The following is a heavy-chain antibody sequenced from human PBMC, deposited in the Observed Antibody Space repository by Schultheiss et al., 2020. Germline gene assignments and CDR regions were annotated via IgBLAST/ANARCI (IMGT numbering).Heavy chain of an antibody. V-gene: IGHV3-13*01. D-gene: IGHD6-6*01. CDR3: ARGIAARWTLYYGMDV. CDR1: GFTFSSYD. Sequence: GGSLRLSCAASGFTFSSYDMHWVRQATGKGLEWVSAIGTAGDTYYPGSVKGRFTISRENAKNSLYLQMNSLRAGDTAVYYCARGIAARWTLYYGMDVWGQGTTVTVSS. J-gene: IGHJ6*02. CDR2: IGTAGDT.